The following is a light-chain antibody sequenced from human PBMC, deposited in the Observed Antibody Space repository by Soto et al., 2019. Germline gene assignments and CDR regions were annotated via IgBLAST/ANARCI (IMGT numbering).Light chain of an antibody. Sequence: QSVLTQPASVSGSPGQSITISCTGTSSDVGTYDLVSWYQQHPGKAPKLLISEVTKRPSGVSDRFSGSKSGNTASLPISGLQAEDEADYYCCSSARSTTFVVGIGTKLTVL. J-gene: IGLJ1*01. CDR1: SSDVGTYDL. CDR3: CSSARSTTFV. CDR2: EVT. V-gene: IGLV2-23*02.